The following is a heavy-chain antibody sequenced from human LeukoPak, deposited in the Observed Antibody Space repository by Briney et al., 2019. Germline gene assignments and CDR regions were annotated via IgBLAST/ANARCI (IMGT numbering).Heavy chain of an antibody. CDR2: INVDGNEK. CDR1: GFSPSYHW. V-gene: IGHV3-7*01. Sequence: GGSLRLSCAASGFSPSYHWMSWVRQAPGKGLEWVANINVDGNEKYYVDSVKGRFTISRDNAKNSLYLQMNSLRADDTAVYYCARDDYGPAVYGGQGTLVTVSS. CDR3: ARDDYGPAVY. D-gene: IGHD4-17*01. J-gene: IGHJ4*02.